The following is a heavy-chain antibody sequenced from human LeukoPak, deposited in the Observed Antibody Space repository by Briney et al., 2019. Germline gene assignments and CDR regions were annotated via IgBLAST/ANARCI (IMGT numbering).Heavy chain of an antibody. Sequence: ASVNVSFKSSVYSFTDHYFHWLRQPPAPGLDWMGWINPKNGVTNYGERFSGRLSMTRDTSISTLYMELNSLTSDDTAVYYCARDNNWGPDYWGQGTLVSVSS. CDR1: VYSFTDHY. J-gene: IGHJ4*02. D-gene: IGHD7-27*01. V-gene: IGHV1-2*02. CDR3: ARDNNWGPDY. CDR2: INPKNGVT.